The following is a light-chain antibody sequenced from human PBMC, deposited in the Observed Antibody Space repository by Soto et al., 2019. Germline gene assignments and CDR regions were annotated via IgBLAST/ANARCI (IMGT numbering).Light chain of an antibody. CDR3: CSYADGSIYF. Sequence: QSALTQPASVSGSPGQSITISCTGTSSDVGGYNYVSWYQQHPGKAPKLMIYEVSNRPSGVSNRFSGSKSGNTASLTISGLQAEDEADYYCCSYADGSIYFFGTGTKLTVL. J-gene: IGLJ1*01. CDR1: SSDVGGYNY. V-gene: IGLV2-14*01. CDR2: EVS.